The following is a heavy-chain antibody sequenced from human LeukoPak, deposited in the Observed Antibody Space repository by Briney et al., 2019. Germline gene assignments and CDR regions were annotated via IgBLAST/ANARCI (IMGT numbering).Heavy chain of an antibody. CDR3: ARDRGSTGWYGMNY. CDR2: IKNDGSST. Sequence: GGSLRLSCAASGFTFSGYWMHWVRQAPGKGLVWVSRIKNDGSSTNYADSVNGRFTISRDNAKNTLYLQLNSLRAEDTAVYYCARDRGSTGWYGMNYWGQGILVTVSS. J-gene: IGHJ4*02. CDR1: GFTFSGYW. D-gene: IGHD6-19*01. V-gene: IGHV3-74*01.